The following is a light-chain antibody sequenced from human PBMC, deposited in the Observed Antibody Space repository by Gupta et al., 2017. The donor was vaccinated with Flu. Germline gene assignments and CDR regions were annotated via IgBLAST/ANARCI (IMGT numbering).Light chain of an antibody. CDR1: QSISRN. CDR3: HLSDCDPPLT. CDR2: AAY. Sequence: DIQMTQCPSSLSASVGDRGTINCRASQSISRNLNWYQLIPGKAPALLLSAAYDFRSGVTSRFIASGSATELTLTINDLLPADCATFYFHLSDCDPPLTFGGGTKVE. V-gene: IGKV1-39*01. J-gene: IGKJ4*01.